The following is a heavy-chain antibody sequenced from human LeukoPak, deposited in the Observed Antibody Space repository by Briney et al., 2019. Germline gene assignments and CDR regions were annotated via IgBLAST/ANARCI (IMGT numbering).Heavy chain of an antibody. CDR2: IYWDDDR. CDR3: AHRKNYYDSSVFDN. V-gene: IGHV2-5*02. D-gene: IGHD3-22*01. J-gene: IGHJ4*02. Sequence: GSGPTLFHPTPPLTLTFTFSGFSLNTRGVGVCWIRQPPGRALEWLALIYWDDDRRYSPSLKSRLTITNDTSRNQVVLTMTNMDPVDTATYFCAHRKNYYDSSVFDNWGQGTLVTVSS. CDR1: GFSLNTRGVG.